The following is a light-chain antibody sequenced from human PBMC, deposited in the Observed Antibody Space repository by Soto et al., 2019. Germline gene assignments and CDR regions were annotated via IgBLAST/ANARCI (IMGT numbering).Light chain of an antibody. J-gene: IGLJ2*01. CDR3: AAWDDSLRAVV. CDR1: RSNIGTYT. V-gene: IGLV1-44*01. CDR2: RNH. Sequence: QSALTQSPSASGTPGQRVTISCSGSRSNIGTYTVNWYQQLPGTAPTLLIYRNHQRPSGVPDRFSGSKSGTSASLDISGPQSEDEADYYCAAWDDSLRAVVFGGGTKLTVL.